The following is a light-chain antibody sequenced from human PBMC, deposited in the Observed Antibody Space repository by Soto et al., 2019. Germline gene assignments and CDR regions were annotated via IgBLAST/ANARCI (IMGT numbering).Light chain of an antibody. CDR1: QSVTSN. CDR2: GAS. V-gene: IGKV3D-15*01. J-gene: IGKJ1*01. CDR3: QQYNNWPPDT. Sequence: EIVMTQSPATLSVSPGERATLSCRASQSVTSNLAWYQQKPGRAPRLLISGASMRASGVPVRFSGSGSGTDFTLTISRLEPEDFAVYYCQQYNNWPPDTFGQGTKVDIK.